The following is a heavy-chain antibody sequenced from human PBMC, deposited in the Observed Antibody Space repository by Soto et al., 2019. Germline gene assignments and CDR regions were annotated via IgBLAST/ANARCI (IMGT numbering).Heavy chain of an antibody. CDR3: ARDDYGDYRFDY. Sequence: QVQLVESGGGVVQPGRSLRLSCAASGFTFRSYAMHWVRQAPGKGLEWVAVISYDGSNKYYADSVKGRFTISRDNSKNTLYLQMNSLRAEDTAVYYCARDDYGDYRFDYWGQGTLVTVSS. CDR2: ISYDGSNK. V-gene: IGHV3-30-3*01. D-gene: IGHD4-17*01. J-gene: IGHJ4*02. CDR1: GFTFRSYA.